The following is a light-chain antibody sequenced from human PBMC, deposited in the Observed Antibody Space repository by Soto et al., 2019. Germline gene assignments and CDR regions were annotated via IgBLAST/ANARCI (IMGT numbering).Light chain of an antibody. CDR2: AAS. CDR1: QGMSSY. Sequence: DIQLTQSPSFQSASVGDRVTITCRASQGMSSYLAWYQQKPGKAPKLLIYAASTLQSGVPSRFSGSGSGTELTLTISSLQPEDFATYYCQQLNSYIFTFGPGTKVDIK. CDR3: QQLNSYIFT. J-gene: IGKJ3*01. V-gene: IGKV1-9*01.